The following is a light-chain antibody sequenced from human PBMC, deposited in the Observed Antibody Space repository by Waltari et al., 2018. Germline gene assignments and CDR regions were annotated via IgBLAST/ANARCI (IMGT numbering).Light chain of an antibody. CDR1: QSVSRS. V-gene: IGKV3-20*01. CDR2: GAS. Sequence: IVLTQSPGTLSLSPGERVTLSCRASQSVSRSLAWYQQKPGQAPKLLIYGASTRATGIPDRFTVSGSGTDFSLTISSLEPEDFAIYFCQHYVRLPATFGQGTKVEIK. J-gene: IGKJ1*01. CDR3: QHYVRLPAT.